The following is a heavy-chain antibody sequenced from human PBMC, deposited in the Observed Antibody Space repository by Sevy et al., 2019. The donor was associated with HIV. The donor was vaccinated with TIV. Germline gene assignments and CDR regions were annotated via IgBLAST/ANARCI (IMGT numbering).Heavy chain of an antibody. CDR3: ARGSYYDFWSGHSYGMDV. Sequence: GGSLRLSCAASGFTVSSNYMSWVRQAPGKGLEWVSVIYSGGDTYYADSVKGRFTISRDNSKNTLNLQMNSLRAEDTAVYYCARGSYYDFWSGHSYGMDVWGQGTTVTVSS. V-gene: IGHV3-53*01. J-gene: IGHJ6*02. D-gene: IGHD3-3*01. CDR1: GFTVSSNY. CDR2: IYSGGDT.